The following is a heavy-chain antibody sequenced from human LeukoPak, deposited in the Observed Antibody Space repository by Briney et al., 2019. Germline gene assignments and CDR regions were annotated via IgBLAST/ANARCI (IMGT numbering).Heavy chain of an antibody. CDR2: IYYIGNT. CDR3: ARQTGSGLFILP. D-gene: IGHD3/OR15-3a*01. V-gene: IGHV4-39*01. Sequence: PSETLSLTCTVSGGSISTSNYYWGWIRQPPGKGPEWIGGIYYIGNTYYNASLKSQVSISIDTSKNQFSLRLTSVTAADTAVYYCARQTGSGLFILPGGQGTLVTVSS. CDR1: GGSISTSNYY. J-gene: IGHJ4*02.